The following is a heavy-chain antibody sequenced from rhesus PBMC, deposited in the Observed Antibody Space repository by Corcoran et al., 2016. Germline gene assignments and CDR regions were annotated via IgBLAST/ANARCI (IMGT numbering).Heavy chain of an antibody. J-gene: IGHJ3*01. D-gene: IGHD3-3*01. CDR1: GGSISGYY. V-gene: IGHV4-81*01. CDR3: ARERLQYLEWSSSEHRGDALDF. Sequence: QLQLQESGPGLVKPSETLSLTCAVSGGSISGYYWSWIRQPPGKGLEWIGNIDGDIAGTNYNPSLNSRVTISKDPSKNQFSLKLSSVTAADTAVYYCARERLQYLEWSSSEHRGDALDFWGQGLRVTVSS. CDR2: IDGDIAGT.